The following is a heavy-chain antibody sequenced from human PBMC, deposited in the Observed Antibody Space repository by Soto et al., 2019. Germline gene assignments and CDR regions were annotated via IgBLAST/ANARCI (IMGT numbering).Heavy chain of an antibody. D-gene: IGHD1-26*01. CDR1: GGSISSSNW. CDR2: IYHSGST. Sequence: QVQLQESGPGLVKPSGTLSLTCAVSGGSISSSNWWSWVRQPPGKGLEWIGEIYHSGSTNYNPSLKSRVTISVDKSKTQFSLKLSSVTAADTAVYXXXTAIVGATTSFYHGMDVWGQGTTVTVSS. J-gene: IGHJ6*02. V-gene: IGHV4-4*02. CDR3: XTAIVGATTSFYHGMDV.